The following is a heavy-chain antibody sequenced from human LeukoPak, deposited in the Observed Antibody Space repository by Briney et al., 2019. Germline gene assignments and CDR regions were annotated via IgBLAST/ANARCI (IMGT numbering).Heavy chain of an antibody. D-gene: IGHD5-12*01. J-gene: IGHJ4*02. CDR3: AKDPRSYIVTTMLFQY. Sequence: SETLSLTCTVSGYSISSGYYWGWIRQPPGKGLEWIGSIYHSGSTYYNPSLKSRVTISVDTSKNQFSLKLSSVTAADTAVYYCAKDPRSYIVTTMLFQYWGQGTLVTVSS. CDR1: GYSISSGYY. CDR2: IYHSGST. V-gene: IGHV4-38-2*02.